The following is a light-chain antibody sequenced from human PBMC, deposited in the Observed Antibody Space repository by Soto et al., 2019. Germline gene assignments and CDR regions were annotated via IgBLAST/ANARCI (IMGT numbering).Light chain of an antibody. J-gene: IGKJ1*01. Sequence: EIVLTQSPGTLSLSPGERATLSCRASQSVSSSYLAWYQQKPGQAPRLLIYGASSRATGIPDRFSGSGSGTDFTLTISRLEPEDFAVYYCQQYGSSPKFGQGTQVEIK. V-gene: IGKV3-20*01. CDR3: QQYGSSPK. CDR2: GAS. CDR1: QSVSSSY.